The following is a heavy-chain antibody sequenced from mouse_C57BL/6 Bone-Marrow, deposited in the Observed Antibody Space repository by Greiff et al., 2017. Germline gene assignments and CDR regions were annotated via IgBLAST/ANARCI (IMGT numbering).Heavy chain of an antibody. Sequence: VMLVESGAELVKPGASVKMSCKASGYTFTTYPIEWMKQNHGKSLEWIGNFHPYNDDTKYNEKFKGKATLTVEKSSSTVYLELSRLTSDDSAVYYCARGGLRLWYFDVWGTGTTVTVSS. J-gene: IGHJ1*03. CDR2: FHPYNDDT. V-gene: IGHV1-47*01. CDR3: ARGGLRLWYFDV. D-gene: IGHD1-2*01. CDR1: GYTFTTYP.